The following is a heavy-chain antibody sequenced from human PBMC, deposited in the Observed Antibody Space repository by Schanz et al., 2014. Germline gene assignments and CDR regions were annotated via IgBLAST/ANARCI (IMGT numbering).Heavy chain of an antibody. CDR1: GFTFSTYA. V-gene: IGHV3-33*08. J-gene: IGHJ4*02. CDR3: ARKTDSSGTGDY. Sequence: VQLVESGGGLVQPGGSLRLSCATSGFTFSTYAMSWVRQAPGKGLEWVAVIWYDGNNKYYADSVKGRFTISRDGSKNTLYLQMNSLRAEDTAVYYCARKTDSSGTGDYWGQGTLVTVSS. CDR2: IWYDGNNK. D-gene: IGHD6-19*01.